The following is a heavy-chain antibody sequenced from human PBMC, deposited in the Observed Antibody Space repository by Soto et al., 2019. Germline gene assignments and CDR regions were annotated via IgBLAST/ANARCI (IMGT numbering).Heavy chain of an antibody. CDR2: INPIVGST. Sequence: ASVKVSCKALGFSFTSYYVHWVRQAPGQGLEWMGNINPIVGSTYYAQKFQGRVTLTGDTPTSTVYMELSSVTSDDTAVYYCAREFASGYYDTSGNIAFDFWGQGTMVTVSS. CDR3: AREFASGYYDTSGNIAFDF. V-gene: IGHV1-46*01. CDR1: GFSFTSYY. D-gene: IGHD3-22*01. J-gene: IGHJ3*01.